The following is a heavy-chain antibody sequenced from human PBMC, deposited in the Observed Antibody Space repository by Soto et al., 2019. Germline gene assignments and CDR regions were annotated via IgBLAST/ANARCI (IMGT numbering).Heavy chain of an antibody. V-gene: IGHV3-30*18. CDR3: AKDGPGYCGGVCYPWDYYYYGMDV. D-gene: IGHD2-21*02. Sequence: PGGSLRLSXAASGFTFSSYGMHWVRQAPGKGLEWVAVISYDGSNKYYANSVKGRFTISRDNSKNTLYLQMNSLRAEDTAVYYCAKDGPGYCGGVCYPWDYYYYGMDVWGQGTTVTVSS. J-gene: IGHJ6*02. CDR1: GFTFSSYG. CDR2: ISYDGSNK.